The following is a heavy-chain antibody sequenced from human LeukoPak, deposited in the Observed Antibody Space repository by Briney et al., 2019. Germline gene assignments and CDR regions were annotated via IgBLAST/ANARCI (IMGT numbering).Heavy chain of an antibody. CDR3: ARGGPVVHAIIYNWFNP. CDR2: INPSGGTT. V-gene: IGHV1-46*01. CDR1: GYTFTSYY. D-gene: IGHD2-2*01. Sequence: ASVKVSCKASGYTFTSYYMHWVRQAPGQGLEWMGIINPSGGTTSYVQKFQGRVTMTRDTSTSTVYMELSRLRSDDTAVYYCARGGPVVHAIIYNWFNPWGQGTLVTVSS. J-gene: IGHJ5*02.